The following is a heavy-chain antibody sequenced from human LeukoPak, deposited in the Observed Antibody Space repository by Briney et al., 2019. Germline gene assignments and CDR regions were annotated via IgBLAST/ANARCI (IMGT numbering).Heavy chain of an antibody. Sequence: PGGSLRLSCAASGFTFSDSGMNWVRQAPGKGLEWVSAINYIGAWTSYADSVKGRFTISRDNSKNTLYLQMHGLTVEDTAVYYCANSPGITVAPQRYSDFWGQGTLVTVSS. V-gene: IGHV3-23*01. CDR3: ANSPGITVAPQRYSDF. CDR2: INYIGAWT. CDR1: GFTFSDSG. D-gene: IGHD6-19*01. J-gene: IGHJ4*02.